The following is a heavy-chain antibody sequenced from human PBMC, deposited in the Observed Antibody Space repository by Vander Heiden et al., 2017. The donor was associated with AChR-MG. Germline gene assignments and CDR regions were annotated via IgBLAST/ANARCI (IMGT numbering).Heavy chain of an antibody. CDR1: GLTFRSYW. CDR3: ARGKVVGWFDP. Sequence: EVQLVESGGGLVQPGGSLRLSCPASGLTFRSYWMSWGRQAPGKGLEWVANIKQDGSEKYYVDSVKGRFTISRDNAKNSLYLQMNSLRAEDTAVYYCARGKVVGWFDPWGQGTLVTVSS. V-gene: IGHV3-7*03. CDR2: IKQDGSEK. J-gene: IGHJ5*02. D-gene: IGHD2-21*01.